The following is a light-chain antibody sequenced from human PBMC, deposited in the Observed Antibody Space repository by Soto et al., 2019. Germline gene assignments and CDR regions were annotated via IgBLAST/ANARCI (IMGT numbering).Light chain of an antibody. V-gene: IGKV3-11*01. CDR1: QSVSSY. J-gene: IGKJ4*01. CDR3: QMRSNWPPT. CDR2: DAS. Sequence: EIVLTQSPATLSLSPGERATLSCRASQSVSSYLAWYQQKPGQAPRLLIYDASNRATGIPGRFSGSGSGTDFTLTISSLETEDVAVYYCQMRSNWPPTLGRGTKVEIK.